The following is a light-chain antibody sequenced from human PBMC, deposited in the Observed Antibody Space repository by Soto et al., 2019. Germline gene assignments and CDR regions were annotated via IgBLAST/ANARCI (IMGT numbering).Light chain of an antibody. CDR2: AAS. V-gene: IGKV1-6*01. CDR3: LQDYNFPLA. Sequence: AIQMTQSPSSVSASLGDRVTITCRASQDIGNDLAWYQQRPGQAPKLLIYAASSLQSGLPSRFSGGGSGPDFTLTINNLQPGDIATYYCLQDYNFPLAFGGGTKVEIK. CDR1: QDIGND. J-gene: IGKJ4*01.